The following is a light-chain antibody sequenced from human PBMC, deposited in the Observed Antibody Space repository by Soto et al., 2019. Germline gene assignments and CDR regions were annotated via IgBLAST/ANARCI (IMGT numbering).Light chain of an antibody. CDR1: QSVSHNY. J-gene: IGKJ1*01. Sequence: EILLTQSPGTLSLSPGERVTLTCRANQSVSHNYLAWYQQKPGESPTLLIYGASSRATGIPDRFSGSGSGTDCTLTISRLEPEDFEVYYCQQYGSSPRTFGQGTKVDI. CDR3: QQYGSSPRT. CDR2: GAS. V-gene: IGKV3-20*01.